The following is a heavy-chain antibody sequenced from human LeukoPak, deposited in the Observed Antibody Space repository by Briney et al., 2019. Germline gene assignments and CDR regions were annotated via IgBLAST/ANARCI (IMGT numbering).Heavy chain of an antibody. J-gene: IGHJ4*02. CDR3: ARLWIAVASKLISFDY. D-gene: IGHD6-19*01. CDR2: IIPIFGTT. Sequence: SVKVSCKASGGTFNSYAISWVRQAPGQGLEWMGGIIPIFGTTNYARKFRGRVTLTADKSTRTAYMELSSLRSEDTAVYYCARLWIAVASKLISFDYWGQGTLVTVSS. CDR1: GGTFNSYA. V-gene: IGHV1-69*06.